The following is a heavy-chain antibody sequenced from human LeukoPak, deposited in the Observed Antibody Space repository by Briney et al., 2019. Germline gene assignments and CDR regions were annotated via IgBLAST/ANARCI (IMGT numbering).Heavy chain of an antibody. Sequence: ASVKVSCKASGYTFTGYYMHWVRQAPGPGLEWMGWINPNSGGTNYAQKFQGRVTMTRDTSISTAYMELSRLRSDDTAVYYCTRTGVAARPGGYYYYYMDVWGKGTTVTVSS. CDR1: GYTFTGYY. CDR2: INPNSGGT. V-gene: IGHV1-2*02. CDR3: TRTGVAARPGGYYYYYMDV. J-gene: IGHJ6*03. D-gene: IGHD6-6*01.